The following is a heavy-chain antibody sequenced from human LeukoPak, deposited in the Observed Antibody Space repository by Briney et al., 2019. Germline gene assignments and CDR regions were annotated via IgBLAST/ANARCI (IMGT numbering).Heavy chain of an antibody. CDR2: IKQDGSEK. CDR1: GFTLSSYW. Sequence: GGSLRLSCAASGFTLSSYWMSWVRQAPGKGLEWVANIKQDGSEKYYVDSVKGRFTISRDNAKNSLYLQMNSLRAEDTAVYYCAKIPLDGDYSYFDYWGQGTLVTVSS. V-gene: IGHV3-7*03. CDR3: AKIPLDGDYSYFDY. J-gene: IGHJ4*02. D-gene: IGHD4-17*01.